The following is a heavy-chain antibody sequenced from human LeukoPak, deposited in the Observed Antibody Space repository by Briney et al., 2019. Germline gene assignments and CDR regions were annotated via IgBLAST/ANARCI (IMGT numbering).Heavy chain of an antibody. J-gene: IGHJ6*03. CDR3: ARHSIAAAGLLYYYYYTDV. CDR2: ISSSGSTI. D-gene: IGHD6-13*01. V-gene: IGHV3-48*03. Sequence: GGSLRLSCAASGFTFSSYEMNWVRQAPGKGLEWVSYISSSGSTIYYADSVKGRFTISRDNAKNSLYLQMNSLRAEDTAVYYCARHSIAAAGLLYYYYYTDVWGKGTTVTVSS. CDR1: GFTFSSYE.